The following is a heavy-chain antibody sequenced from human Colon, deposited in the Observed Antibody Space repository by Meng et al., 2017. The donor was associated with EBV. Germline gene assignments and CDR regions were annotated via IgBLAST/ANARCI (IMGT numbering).Heavy chain of an antibody. D-gene: IGHD6-19*01. J-gene: IGHJ4*02. Sequence: QVQLQESGPGLVKPSXXXXLTCTVSGGSVNSGAYYWSWFRQPPGKGLEWIGYIYYIGNANYNPSLKSRVTISIDTSKDQFSLKLNSVAAADTAVYYCARLREWLVDYWGQGTLVTASS. CDR3: ARLREWLVDY. CDR2: IYYIGNA. V-gene: IGHV4-61*08. CDR1: GGSVNSGAYY.